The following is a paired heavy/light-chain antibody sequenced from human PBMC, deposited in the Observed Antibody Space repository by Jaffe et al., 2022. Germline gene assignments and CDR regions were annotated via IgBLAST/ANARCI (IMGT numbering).Light chain of an antibody. CDR3: QQYNSYFS. V-gene: IGKV1-5*03. J-gene: IGKJ1*01. CDR1: QSISSW. CDR2: KAS. Sequence: DIQMTQSPSTLSASVGDRVTITCRASQSISSWLAWYQQKPGKAPKLLIYKASSLESGVPSRFSGSGSGTEFTLTISSLQPDDFATYYCQQYNSYFSFGQGTKVEIK.
Heavy chain of an antibody. J-gene: IGHJ3*02. V-gene: IGHV1-69*05. CDR1: GGTFSSYA. D-gene: IGHD3-10*01. CDR2: IIPIFGTA. CDR3: ARVRRVTMVRGGDAFDI. Sequence: QVQLVQSGAEVKKPGSSVKVSCKASGGTFSSYAISWVRQAPGQGLEWMGGIIPIFGTANYAQKFQGRVTITTDESTSTAYMELSSLRSEDTAVYYCARVRRVTMVRGGDAFDIWGQGTMVTVSS.